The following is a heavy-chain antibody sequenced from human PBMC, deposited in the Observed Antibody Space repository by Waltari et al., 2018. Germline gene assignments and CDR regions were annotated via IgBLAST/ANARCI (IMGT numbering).Heavy chain of an antibody. Sequence: QVQLVESGGGVVQPGKSLRLSCVASGFRLSNCGMHWVRQTPGRGLEWVALTWSDGSVEYYADSVRGRFTVSRDNSKNILYLDMDSLRVDDTATYYCAKDAFGNTYLDYWGQGTLVTVSS. V-gene: IGHV3-33*03. J-gene: IGHJ4*02. CDR3: AKDAFGNTYLDY. CDR1: GFRLSNCG. D-gene: IGHD3-10*01. CDR2: TWSDGSVE.